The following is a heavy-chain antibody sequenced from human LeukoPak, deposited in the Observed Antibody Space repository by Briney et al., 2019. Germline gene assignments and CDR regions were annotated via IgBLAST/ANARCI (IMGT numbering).Heavy chain of an antibody. J-gene: IGHJ4*02. CDR2: ISYDGSNK. Sequence: GGSLRLSCAASGFTFSSYGMHWVRQAPGKGLEWVAVISYDGSNKYYADSVKGRFTISRDNSKNTLYLQMNSLRAEDTAVYYCAKSLYSSSCDYWGQGTLVTVTS. D-gene: IGHD6-13*01. CDR3: AKSLYSSSCDY. V-gene: IGHV3-30*18. CDR1: GFTFSSYG.